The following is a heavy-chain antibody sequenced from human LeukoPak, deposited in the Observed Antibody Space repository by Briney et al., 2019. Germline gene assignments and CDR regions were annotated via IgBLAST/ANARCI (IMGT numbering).Heavy chain of an antibody. J-gene: IGHJ4*02. CDR1: GFTFDDYA. CDR2: ISWNGGSI. V-gene: IGHV3-9*01. Sequence: GGSLRLSCAASGFTFDDYAMHWVRQAGGKGLEWVSGISWNGGSIGYADSVKGRFTISRDNAKNSLYLQMNSLRAEDTALYYCAKGSTLSLTYYYDSSAHFDFDYWGQGTLVTVSS. CDR3: AKGSTLSLTYYYDSSAHFDFDY. D-gene: IGHD3-22*01.